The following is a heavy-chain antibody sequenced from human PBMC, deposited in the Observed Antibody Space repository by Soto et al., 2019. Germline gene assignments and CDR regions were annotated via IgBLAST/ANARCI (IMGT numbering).Heavy chain of an antibody. CDR2: IGVAGDT. CDR1: GFTLSSSD. CDR3: ARSGYGNFRGFDL. J-gene: IGHJ5*02. Sequence: GGSLRLSCAASGFTLSSSDMHWVRQIAGKGLEWISVIGVAGDTYHSDSVKGRFTISRENGFNSLHLQMDGLRAEDTAVYYCARSGYGNFRGFDLWGPGTLVTVSS. V-gene: IGHV3-13*01. D-gene: IGHD5-12*01.